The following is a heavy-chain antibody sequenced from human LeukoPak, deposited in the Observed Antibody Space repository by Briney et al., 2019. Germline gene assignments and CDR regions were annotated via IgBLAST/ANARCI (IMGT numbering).Heavy chain of an antibody. CDR3: AKAPQYYYDTSGYYSYFDY. D-gene: IGHD3-22*01. CDR2: ISGPGRST. Sequence: PGGSLRLSCAASGFTFRNYAMNWVRQAPGKGLEWVSGISGPGRSTNYADSVKGRFTISRDNSKNTLYLQMNSLRAEDTAVYYCAKAPQYYYDTSGYYSYFDYWGQGTLVTVSS. J-gene: IGHJ4*02. CDR1: GFTFRNYA. V-gene: IGHV3-23*01.